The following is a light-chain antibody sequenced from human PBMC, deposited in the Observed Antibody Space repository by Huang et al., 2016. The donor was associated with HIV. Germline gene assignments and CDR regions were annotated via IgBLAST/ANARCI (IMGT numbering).Light chain of an antibody. V-gene: IGKV1-39*01. Sequence: DIQMTQSPSSLSASVGDRVTITCRASQTISSYLNWYQQKPGKVPNRLIYAASSLQSGVPSRFSGSGSGTDFTLTISSLQPEDFATYYCQQSYSTPHTFGQGTKVEIK. J-gene: IGKJ1*01. CDR2: AAS. CDR1: QTISSY. CDR3: QQSYSTPHT.